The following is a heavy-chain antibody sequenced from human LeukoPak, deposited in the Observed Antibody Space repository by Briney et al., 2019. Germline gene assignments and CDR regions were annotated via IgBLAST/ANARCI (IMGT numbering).Heavy chain of an antibody. J-gene: IGHJ4*02. CDR3: ARSVVPAELFDY. V-gene: IGHV1-46*01. CDR2: INPSGGST. D-gene: IGHD2-2*01. CDR1: GYTFTSYY. Sequence: GASVKVSCKASGYTFTSYYMHWVRQAPGQGLEWMGIINPSGGSTSYAQKFQGRVTMTRDMSTSTVYMELSSLRSEDTAVYYCARSVVPAELFDYWGQGALVTVSS.